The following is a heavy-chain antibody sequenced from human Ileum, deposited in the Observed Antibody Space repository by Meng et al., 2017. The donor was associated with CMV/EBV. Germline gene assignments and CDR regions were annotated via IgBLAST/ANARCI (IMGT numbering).Heavy chain of an antibody. CDR3: TRGRVGDWGFDF. V-gene: IGHV4-34*02. J-gene: IGHJ4*02. CDR2: INHRGTT. Sequence: VQLQPWGAGLLKPSETLSLTCGVNGGSFSSFSWTWIRQPPGKGPEWIGDINHRGTTNYSPSLKSRVTISIDTSKKQFSLRLSSLTAADTAVYYCTRGRVGDWGFDFWGQGTLVTVSS. D-gene: IGHD1-26*01. CDR1: GGSFSSFS.